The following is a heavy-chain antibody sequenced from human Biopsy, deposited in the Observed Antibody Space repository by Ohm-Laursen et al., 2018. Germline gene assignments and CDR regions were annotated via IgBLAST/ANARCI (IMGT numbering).Heavy chain of an antibody. V-gene: IGHV1-69*01. Sequence: SSVKVSCKASGGTFSSSAITWVRHAPGQGLEWMGGIIGIFRTAHYAQKFQGRVTITADEFMSTAYMELSSLRSEDTAVYYCARGGGYNWNNGWFDPWGQGTLVTVSS. J-gene: IGHJ5*02. CDR2: IIGIFRTA. CDR1: GGTFSSSA. CDR3: ARGGGYNWNNGWFDP. D-gene: IGHD1/OR15-1a*01.